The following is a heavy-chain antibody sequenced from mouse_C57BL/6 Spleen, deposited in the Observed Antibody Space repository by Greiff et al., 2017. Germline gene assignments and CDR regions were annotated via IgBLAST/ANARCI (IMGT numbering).Heavy chain of an antibody. CDR1: GYTFTSYW. CDR3: ARRGGNYFDY. CDR2: INPSSGST. V-gene: IGHV1-7*01. Sequence: VQLQQPGAELAKPGASVKLSCKASGYTFTSYWMHWVKQRPGQGLEWIGYINPSSGSTKYNEKFKSKATLTADKSSSTAYMQLSSLTYEDAAVYYCARRGGNYFDYRGQGTTLTVSS. J-gene: IGHJ2*01.